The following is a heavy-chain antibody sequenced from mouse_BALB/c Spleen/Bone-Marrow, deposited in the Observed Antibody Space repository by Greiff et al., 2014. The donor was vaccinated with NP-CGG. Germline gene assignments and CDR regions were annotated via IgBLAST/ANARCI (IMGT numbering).Heavy chain of an antibody. CDR1: GYSFTNYW. Sequence: QVQLQQPGAELVRPGASVKLSCKASGYSFTNYWMNWVKQRPGQGLEWIGMIHPSGSETRLNQKFKDKATLTVDKSSSTAYMQLSSPTSEDSAVYYCARFGNYEGFAYWGQGTLVTVSA. CDR3: ARFGNYEGFAY. D-gene: IGHD2-1*01. J-gene: IGHJ3*01. CDR2: IHPSGSET. V-gene: IGHV1-74*01.